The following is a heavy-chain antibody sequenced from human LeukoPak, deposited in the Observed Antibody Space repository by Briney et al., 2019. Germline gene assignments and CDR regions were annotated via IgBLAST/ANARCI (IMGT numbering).Heavy chain of an antibody. Sequence: PGGSLRLSCAASGFTFSNYWMHWVRQAPGKGLVWVSRINTDGSSTSYVDSVKGRFTISRDNAKNTLYLQMNSLRAEDTAVYYCAKDAAYYYYMDVWGKGTTVTVSS. V-gene: IGHV3-74*01. CDR3: AKDAAYYYYMDV. CDR2: INTDGSST. CDR1: GFTFSNYW. J-gene: IGHJ6*03.